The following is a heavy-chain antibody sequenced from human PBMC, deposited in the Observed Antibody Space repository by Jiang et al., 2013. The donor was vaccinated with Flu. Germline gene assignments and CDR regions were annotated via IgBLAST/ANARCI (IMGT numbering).Heavy chain of an antibody. V-gene: IGHV3-23*01. Sequence: SAISGSGGSTYYADSVKGRFTISRDNSKNTLYLQMNSLRAEDTAVYYCAKRSFPVRGVMEYFQHWGQGTLVTVSS. J-gene: IGHJ1*01. D-gene: IGHD3-10*01. CDR3: AKRSFPVRGVMEYFQH. CDR2: ISGSGGST.